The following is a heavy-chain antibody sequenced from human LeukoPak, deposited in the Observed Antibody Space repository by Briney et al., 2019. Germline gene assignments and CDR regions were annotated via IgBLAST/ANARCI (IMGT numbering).Heavy chain of an antibody. CDR2: IYHSGST. CDR3: ARGEATVTTD. Sequence: SETLSLTCTVSGGSISSGGYSWSWIRQPPGKGLEWIGYIYHSGSTYYNPSLKSRVTISVDRSKNQFSLKLSSVTAADTAVYYCARGEATVTTDWGQGTLVTVSS. D-gene: IGHD4-17*01. J-gene: IGHJ4*02. V-gene: IGHV4-30-2*01. CDR1: GGSISSGGYS.